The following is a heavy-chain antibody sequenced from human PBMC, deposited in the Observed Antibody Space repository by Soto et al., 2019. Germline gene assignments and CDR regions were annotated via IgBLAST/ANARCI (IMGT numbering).Heavy chain of an antibody. CDR2: IYSGGNT. Sequence: GGGLIQPGGSLRLSCAVSGFTVSSNYMAWVRQAPGKGLECVSLIYSGGNTYYADSVKGRFTISRDNSRSTLYLQMNSLRAEDTAVYYCATNPSESDVIAFMTWGQGTLVTVSS. V-gene: IGHV3-53*01. CDR1: GFTVSSNY. J-gene: IGHJ5*02. D-gene: IGHD2-21*01. CDR3: ATNPSESDVIAFMT.